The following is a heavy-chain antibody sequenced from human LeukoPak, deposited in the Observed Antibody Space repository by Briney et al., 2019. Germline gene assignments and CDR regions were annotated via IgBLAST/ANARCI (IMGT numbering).Heavy chain of an antibody. CDR2: ISGSGGST. CDR1: GFTFNSYA. V-gene: IGHV3-23*01. J-gene: IGHJ5*02. D-gene: IGHD2-15*01. CDR3: AKDPTYCSGGSCYSLHWFDP. Sequence: GGSLRLSCAASGFTFNSYAMSWVRQAPGKGLEWVSAISGSGGSTYYADSVKGRFTISRDNSKNTLYLQMNSLRAEDTAVYYCAKDPTYCSGGSCYSLHWFDPWGQGTLVTVSS.